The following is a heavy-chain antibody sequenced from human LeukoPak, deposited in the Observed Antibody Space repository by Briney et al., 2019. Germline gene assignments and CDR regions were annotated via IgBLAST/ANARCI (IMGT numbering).Heavy chain of an antibody. J-gene: IGHJ6*02. D-gene: IGHD3-10*01. V-gene: IGHV3-33*01. CDR1: GFTFSSYG. CDR3: ARLPLITMVRGAYYYYYGMDV. Sequence: GRSLRLSCAASGFTFSSYGMHWVRQAPGKGLEWVAVIWYDGSNKYYADSVKGRSTISRDNSKNTLYLQMNSLRAEDTVVYYCARLPLITMVRGAYYYYYGMDVWGQGTTVTVSS. CDR2: IWYDGSNK.